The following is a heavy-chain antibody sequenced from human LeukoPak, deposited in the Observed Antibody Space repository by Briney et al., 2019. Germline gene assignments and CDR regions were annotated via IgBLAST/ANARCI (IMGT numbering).Heavy chain of an antibody. J-gene: IGHJ4*02. Sequence: GASVKVSCKASGYTFTGYYMHWVRQAPGQGLEWMGWINPNSGGTNYAQKFQGRVTMTRATSISTAYMELSRLRSDDTAVYSCARSTRRTVTNYYFDYWGQGTLVTVSS. CDR3: ARSTRRTVTNYYFDY. V-gene: IGHV1-2*02. CDR2: INPNSGGT. CDR1: GYTFTGYY. D-gene: IGHD4-17*01.